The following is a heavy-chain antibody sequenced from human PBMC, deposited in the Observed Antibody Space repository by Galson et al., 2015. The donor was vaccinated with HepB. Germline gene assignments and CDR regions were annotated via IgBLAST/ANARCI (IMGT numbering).Heavy chain of an antibody. CDR3: ARGSIAFGEPVDY. D-gene: IGHD3-10*01. CDR1: GFTVSSNY. CDR2: IYSGGST. V-gene: IGHV3-66*01. J-gene: IGHJ4*02. Sequence: SLRLSCAASGFTVSSNYMSWVRQAPGKGLEWVSVIYSGGSTYYADSVKGRFTISIDNSKNTLYLQMNSLRAEDTAVYYCARGSIAFGEPVDYWGQGTLVTVSS.